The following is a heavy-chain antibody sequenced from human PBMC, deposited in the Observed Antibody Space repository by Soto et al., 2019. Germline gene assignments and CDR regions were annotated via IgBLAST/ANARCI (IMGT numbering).Heavy chain of an antibody. CDR1: GHLSNNHW. V-gene: IGHV5-51*01. CDR2: IFTRDSET. CDR3: ARGYFDSRHGYDR. Sequence: AESLTTSCQDAGHLSNNHWLGSVAQTPGKGLEWMGLIFTRDSETKTSPSFQGQVSFAVDNSINTVYLQWTSLKTTDIGIYFCARGYFDSRHGYDRWGQGTLVSVSS. D-gene: IGHD3-9*01. J-gene: IGHJ5*02.